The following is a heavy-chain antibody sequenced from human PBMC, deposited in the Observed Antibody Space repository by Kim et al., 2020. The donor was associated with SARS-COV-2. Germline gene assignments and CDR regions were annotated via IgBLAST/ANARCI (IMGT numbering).Heavy chain of an antibody. V-gene: IGHV4-34*01. CDR2: INHSGST. CDR3: ARGHPHPFTYYYDSSGYYPADAFDI. D-gene: IGHD3-22*01. Sequence: SETLSLTCAVYGGSFSGYYWSWIRQPPGKGLEWIGEINHSGSTNYNPSLKSLVTISVETSKNQFSLKLSSVTAADTAVYYCARGHPHPFTYYYDSSGYYPADAFDIWGQGTMVTVSS. CDR1: GGSFSGYY. J-gene: IGHJ3*02.